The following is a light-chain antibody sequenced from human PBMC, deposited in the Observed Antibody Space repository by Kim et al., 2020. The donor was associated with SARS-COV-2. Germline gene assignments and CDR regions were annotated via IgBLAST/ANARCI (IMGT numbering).Light chain of an antibody. J-gene: IGLJ3*02. Sequence: SSELTQDPAVSVDLGQTVRITCQGDGLRTIQANWFQKKPRQAPFLVIYDKNNRPAGTPDRFSGSSSGSTASLPITGAQAEDEADYYCKSRDTSGTHLLFGEGTKVTVL. V-gene: IGLV3-19*01. CDR2: DKN. CDR1: GLRTIQ. CDR3: KSRDTSGTHLL.